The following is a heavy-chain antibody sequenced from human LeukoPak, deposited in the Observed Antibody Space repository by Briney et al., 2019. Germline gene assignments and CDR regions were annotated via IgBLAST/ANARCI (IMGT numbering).Heavy chain of an antibody. J-gene: IGHJ4*02. D-gene: IGHD1-14*01. CDR1: GFTFNSYS. CDR3: ARVRDAYNYFHY. CDR2: ITGSSTTV. Sequence: GGSLRLSCEASGFTFNSYSMNWVRQAPGKGLEWVSYITGSSTTVYYADSVKGRFTISRDNAKSSLYLQMNSLRAEDTAVYYCARVRDAYNYFHYWGQGTLVTVSS. V-gene: IGHV3-48*01.